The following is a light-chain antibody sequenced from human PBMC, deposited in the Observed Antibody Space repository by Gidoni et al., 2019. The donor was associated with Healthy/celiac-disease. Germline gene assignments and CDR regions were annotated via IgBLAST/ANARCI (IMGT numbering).Light chain of an antibody. V-gene: IGLV3-21*04. J-gene: IGLJ3*02. CDR3: QVWDSSGDHPGV. Sequence: SYVLTQPPSVSVAPGKTARITCGGNNIGSKSVHWYQQKPGQAPVLVIYYDSDRPSGIPERFSGSNSGNTATLTISRVEAGDEADYYCQVWDSSGDHPGVFGGGTKLTVL. CDR1: NIGSKS. CDR2: YDS.